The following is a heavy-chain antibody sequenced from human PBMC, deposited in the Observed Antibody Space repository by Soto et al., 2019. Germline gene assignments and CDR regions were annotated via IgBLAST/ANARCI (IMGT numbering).Heavy chain of an antibody. V-gene: IGHV4-4*07. J-gene: IGHJ4*02. D-gene: IGHD2-15*01. CDR2: IYTSGST. CDR3: ARGPYCSGGSCSSDY. Sequence: SETLSLTCTVSGGSISSYYWSWIRQPAGKGLEWIGRIYTSGSTNYNPSLKSRVTMSVDTSKNQFSLKLSSVTAADTAVYYCARGPYCSGGSCSSDYWGQGTLVTVSS. CDR1: GGSISSYY.